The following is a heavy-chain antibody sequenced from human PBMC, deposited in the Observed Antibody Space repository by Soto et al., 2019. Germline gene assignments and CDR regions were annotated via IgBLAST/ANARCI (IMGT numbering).Heavy chain of an antibody. V-gene: IGHV3-9*01. Sequence: QPGGSLRLSCAASGFTFDDYAMHWVRQAPGKGLEWVSGISWNSGSIGYADSVKGRFTISRDNAKNSLYLQMNSLRAEDTALYYCAKDWDAGYSSSWYSDDAFDIWGQGTMVTVSS. J-gene: IGHJ3*02. CDR1: GFTFDDYA. D-gene: IGHD6-13*01. CDR2: ISWNSGSI. CDR3: AKDWDAGYSSSWYSDDAFDI.